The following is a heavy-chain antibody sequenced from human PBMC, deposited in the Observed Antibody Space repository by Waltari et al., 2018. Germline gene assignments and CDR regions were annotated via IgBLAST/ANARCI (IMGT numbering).Heavy chain of an antibody. J-gene: IGHJ3*02. CDR3: AGAAYCSGGSCSRGAFDI. CDR2: IYYSGST. V-gene: IGHV4-59*11. CDR1: GGSISSHY. Sequence: QVQLQESGPGLVKPSETLSLTCTVSGGSISSHYWRWIRQPPGQGLEWIGYIYYSGSTNYNPSLKSRVTISVDTSKNQFSLKLSSVTAADTAVYYCAGAAYCSGGSCSRGAFDIWGQGTMVTVSS. D-gene: IGHD2-15*01.